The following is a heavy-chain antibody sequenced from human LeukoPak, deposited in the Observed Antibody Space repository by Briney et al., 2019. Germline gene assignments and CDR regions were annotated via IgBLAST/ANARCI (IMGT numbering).Heavy chain of an antibody. V-gene: IGHV3-66*04. J-gene: IGHJ3*02. CDR2: IYSGGST. CDR1: GFTFSSNY. CDR3: ARHSSSWYFAFDI. Sequence: PGGSLRLSCAASGFTFSSNYMSWVRQAPGKGLEWVSIIYSGGSTYYADSVKGRVTTSRDNSKNTLYLQMNSLRAEDTAVYYCARHSSSWYFAFDIWGQGTMVTVSS. D-gene: IGHD6-13*01.